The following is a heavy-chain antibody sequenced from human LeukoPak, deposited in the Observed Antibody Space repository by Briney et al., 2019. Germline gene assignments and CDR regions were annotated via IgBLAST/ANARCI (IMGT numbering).Heavy chain of an antibody. CDR2: IGGSGGST. Sequence: GGSLRLSCAASGFTFSSYAMSWVRQAPGKGLEWVSAIGGSGGSTYYADSVKGRFTISRDNSKNTLYLQMNSLRAEDTAVYYCAKDDVYYDSFDYWGQGTLVTVSS. J-gene: IGHJ4*02. D-gene: IGHD3-22*01. CDR3: AKDDVYYDSFDY. V-gene: IGHV3-23*01. CDR1: GFTFSSYA.